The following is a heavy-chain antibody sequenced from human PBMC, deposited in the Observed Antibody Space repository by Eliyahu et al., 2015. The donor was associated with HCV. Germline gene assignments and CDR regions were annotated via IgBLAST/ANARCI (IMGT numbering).Heavy chain of an antibody. J-gene: IGHJ3*02. Sequence: EVQLVESGGGLVKPGGSLRLSCAASGFTFSSYSMNWVRQAPGKGLGWVSSISSSSSYIYYADSVKGRFTISRDNAKNSLYLQMNSLRAEDTAVYYCARDVEMATISYAAFDIWGQGTMVTVSS. V-gene: IGHV3-21*01. CDR3: ARDVEMATISYAAFDI. CDR2: ISSSSSYI. CDR1: GFTFSSYS. D-gene: IGHD5-24*01.